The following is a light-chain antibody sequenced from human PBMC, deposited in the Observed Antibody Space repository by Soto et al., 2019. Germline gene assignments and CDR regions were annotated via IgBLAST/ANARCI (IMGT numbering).Light chain of an antibody. J-gene: IGKJ5*01. CDR3: QQAYSFPIT. CDR1: QEIAGY. V-gene: IGKV1D-12*01. Sequence: GDRVTITCRASQEIAGYLAWYQHKPGRTPELLIHGASRLQSGVPARFSGSGSGTDFTLSINSLQPEDFATYYCQQAYSFPITFGQGTRLEIK. CDR2: GAS.